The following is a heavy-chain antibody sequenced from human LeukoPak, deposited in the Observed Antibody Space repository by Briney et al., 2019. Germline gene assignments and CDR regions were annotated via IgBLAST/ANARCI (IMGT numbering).Heavy chain of an antibody. V-gene: IGHV4-39*01. CDR2: IYYSGST. Sequence: SETLSLTCTVSGGSISSGSYYWGWIRQPPGKGLEWIGTIYYSGSTYYNPSLKSRVTVSVDTSKNQFSLKLSSVTAADTAVYYCASSGSDYYDSRFYYYGMDVWGQGTTVTVSS. CDR3: ASSGSDYYDSRFYYYGMDV. J-gene: IGHJ6*02. CDR1: GGSISSGSYY. D-gene: IGHD3-22*01.